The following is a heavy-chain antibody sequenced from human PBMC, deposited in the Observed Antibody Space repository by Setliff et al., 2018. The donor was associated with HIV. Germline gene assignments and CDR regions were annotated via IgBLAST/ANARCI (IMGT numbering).Heavy chain of an antibody. J-gene: IGHJ4*02. CDR1: EYTFVDYY. V-gene: IGHV1-69-2*01. CDR2: VDPDDGET. Sequence: AASVKVSCKASEYTFVDYYMHWVQQAPGKGLEWMGRVDPDDGETIYAEKFQDRLTITADASTDTTYMELSSLRSEDTAVYYCVIVPLYENVYDNIWGSYRPLDYWGQGTLVTSPQ. D-gene: IGHD3-16*02. CDR3: VIVPLYENVYDNIWGSYRPLDY.